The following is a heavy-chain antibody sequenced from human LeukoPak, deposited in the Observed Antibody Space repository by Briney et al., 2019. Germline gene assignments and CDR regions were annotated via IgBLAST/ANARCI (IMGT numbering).Heavy chain of an antibody. D-gene: IGHD2-15*01. CDR1: GFTFSKYW. CDR3: ARGDSGAFDI. V-gene: IGHV3-7*04. J-gene: IGHJ3*02. Sequence: GGSLRLSCAASGFTFSKYWLHWVRQPPGKGLEWVANIKQDGSEKYYVDSVKGRSTISRDNAKNSLYLQMNSLRAEDTAVYYCARGDSGAFDIWGQGTMATVSS. CDR2: IKQDGSEK.